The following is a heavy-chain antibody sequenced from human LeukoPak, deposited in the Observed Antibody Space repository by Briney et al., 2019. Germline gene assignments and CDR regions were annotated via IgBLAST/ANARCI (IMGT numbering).Heavy chain of an antibody. D-gene: IGHD5-18*01. CDR1: GFTVSSNY. CDR2: IYSGGGT. V-gene: IGHV3-53*01. Sequence: GGSLRLSCAASGFTVSSNYMSWVRQAPGKGLEWVSVIYSGGGTYYADSVKGRFTISRDNSKNTLYLQINGLRAEDTAVYHCARSARGYSYIFDYWGQGTLVTVSS. CDR3: ARSARGYSYIFDY. J-gene: IGHJ4*02.